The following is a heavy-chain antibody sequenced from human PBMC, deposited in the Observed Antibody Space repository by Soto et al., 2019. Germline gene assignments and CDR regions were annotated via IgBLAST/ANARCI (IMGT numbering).Heavy chain of an antibody. Sequence: GGSLRLSCSASGFTFSSYGMHWVRQAPGKGLEWVAVIWYDGNNKYYADSVKGRFTISRDNSNNTLYVQMTSLRAEDTAVYYCARGLHSLFDYWGQGTLVTVSS. J-gene: IGHJ4*02. CDR2: IWYDGNNK. CDR3: ARGLHSLFDY. V-gene: IGHV3-33*01. CDR1: GFTFSSYG. D-gene: IGHD2-21*01.